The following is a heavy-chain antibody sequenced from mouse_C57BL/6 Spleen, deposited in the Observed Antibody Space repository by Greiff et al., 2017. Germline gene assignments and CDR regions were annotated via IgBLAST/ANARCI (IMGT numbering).Heavy chain of an antibody. Sequence: EVQRVESGGGLVKPGGSLKLSCAASGFSFSDYGMHWVRQAPEKGLEWVAYISSGSSTIYYADTVKGRFTISRDNAKNTLFLQMTSLRSEDTAMYYCARNLLGYAMDYWGQGTSGTVSS. V-gene: IGHV5-17*01. D-gene: IGHD2-1*01. J-gene: IGHJ4*01. CDR2: ISSGSSTI. CDR3: ARNLLGYAMDY. CDR1: GFSFSDYG.